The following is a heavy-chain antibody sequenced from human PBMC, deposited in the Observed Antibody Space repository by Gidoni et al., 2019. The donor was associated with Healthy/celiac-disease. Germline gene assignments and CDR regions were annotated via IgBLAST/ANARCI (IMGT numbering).Heavy chain of an antibody. V-gene: IGHV1-2*02. Sequence: QVQLVQSGAEVKKPGASVKVSCKDSGYTFTVYYMHWVRQAPGQGLEWMGWINPNSGGTNYAQKLQGRVTMTRDTSISTAYMELSRLRSDDTAVYYCARDPTPYYYDSSGYFDYWGQGTLVTVSS. J-gene: IGHJ4*02. CDR3: ARDPTPYYYDSSGYFDY. CDR1: GYTFTVYY. CDR2: INPNSGGT. D-gene: IGHD3-22*01.